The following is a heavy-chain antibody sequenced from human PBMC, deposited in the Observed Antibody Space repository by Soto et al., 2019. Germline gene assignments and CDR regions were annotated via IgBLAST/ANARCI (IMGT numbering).Heavy chain of an antibody. CDR1: GFTFDDYA. CDR3: AKVRGTYCTSTSCYFDY. Sequence: EVQLVESGGGLVQPGRSLRLSCAASGFTFDDYAMHWVRQAPGKGLEWVSGIRWNSGSIGYADAVKGRFTISRDNAKNSLYLQMNSLIAEDTALYYCAKVRGTYCTSTSCYFDYWGQGTLVTVSS. D-gene: IGHD2-2*01. V-gene: IGHV3-9*01. CDR2: IRWNSGSI. J-gene: IGHJ4*02.